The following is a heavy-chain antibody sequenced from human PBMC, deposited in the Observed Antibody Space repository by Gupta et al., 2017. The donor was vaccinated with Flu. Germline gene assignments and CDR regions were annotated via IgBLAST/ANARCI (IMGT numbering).Heavy chain of an antibody. CDR1: GYSISSGYY. CDR2: IYHSGST. V-gene: IGHV4-38-2*01. J-gene: IGHJ5*02. CDR3: ARSTLVVVAATLGSWFDP. D-gene: IGHD2-15*01. Sequence: QVQLQESGPGLVKPSETLSLTCAVSGYSISSGYYWGWIRQPPGKGLEWIGSIYHSGSTYYNPSLKSRVTISVDTSKNQFSLKLSSVTAADTAVYYCARSTLVVVAATLGSWFDPWGQGTLVTVSS.